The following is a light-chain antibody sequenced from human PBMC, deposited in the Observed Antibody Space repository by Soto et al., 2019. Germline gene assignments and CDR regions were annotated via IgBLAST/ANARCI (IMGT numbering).Light chain of an antibody. J-gene: IGKJ3*01. Sequence: DIPMTQSPSSLSASVGDRVTITCRASQGITNYLAWYQQKPGKVPRLLSYAASTLERGVPSRLSGSGSGTHFALTLSSMQPEGVASCDCQHCYRRPLPFGPGTKVHI. V-gene: IGKV1-27*01. CDR3: QHCYRRPLP. CDR1: QGITNY. CDR2: AAS.